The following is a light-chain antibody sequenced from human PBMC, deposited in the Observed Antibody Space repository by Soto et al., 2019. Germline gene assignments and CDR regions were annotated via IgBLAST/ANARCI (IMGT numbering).Light chain of an antibody. CDR1: QGIANF. CDR2: AAS. Sequence: GDRVTISCRASQGIANFLAWYQQKPGKAPKLLIYAASTLPSGVPSRFSGSGSGTDFTLTITSLQPDDFATYSCLQLNSFTIPFVLGTKVDIK. J-gene: IGKJ3*01. V-gene: IGKV1-9*01. CDR3: LQLNSFTIP.